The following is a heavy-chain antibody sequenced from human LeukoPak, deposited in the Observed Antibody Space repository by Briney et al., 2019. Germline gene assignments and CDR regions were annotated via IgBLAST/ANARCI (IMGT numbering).Heavy chain of an antibody. J-gene: IGHJ3*02. CDR1: GGTFSSYA. V-gene: IGHV1-69*04. CDR3: AREVSEAYDSSGYDAFDI. CDR2: IIPILGIA. D-gene: IGHD3-22*01. Sequence: SVKVSCKASGGTFSSYAISWVRQAPGQGLEWMGRIIPILGIANYAQKFQGRVTITADKSTSTAYMELSSLRSEDTAVYYCAREVSEAYDSSGYDAFDIWGQGTMVTVSS.